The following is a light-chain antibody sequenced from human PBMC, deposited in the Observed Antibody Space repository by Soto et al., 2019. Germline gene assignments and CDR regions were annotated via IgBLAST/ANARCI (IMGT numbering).Light chain of an antibody. Sequence: QSVLTQPPSVSGAPGQRVTISCTGSSSNIGAGYDVHWYQQLPGTAPKLLIYANSNRPSGVPDRFSGSKSGTSASLAITGLHAEDEADYYCQSYDSSLRVFGGGTKVTVL. V-gene: IGLV1-40*01. CDR1: SSNIGAGYD. CDR2: ANS. CDR3: QSYDSSLRV. J-gene: IGLJ2*01.